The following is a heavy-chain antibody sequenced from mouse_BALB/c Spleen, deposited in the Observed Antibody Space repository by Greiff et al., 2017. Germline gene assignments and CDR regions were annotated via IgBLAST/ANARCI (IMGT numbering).Heavy chain of an antibody. J-gene: IGHJ2*01. CDR1: GFAFSSYD. V-gene: IGHV5-12-1*01. CDR2: ISSGGGST. D-gene: IGHD2-14*01. CDR3: ARHYRYDVSYFDY. Sequence: EVKLMESGGGLVKPGGSLKLSCAASGFAFSSYDMSWVRQTPEKRLEWVAYISSGGGSTYYPDTVKGRFTISRDNAKNTLYLQMSSLKSEDTAMYYCARHYRYDVSYFDYWGQGTTLTVSS.